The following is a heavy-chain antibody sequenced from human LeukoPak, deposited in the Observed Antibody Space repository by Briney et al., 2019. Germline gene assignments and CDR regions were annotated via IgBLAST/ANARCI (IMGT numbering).Heavy chain of an antibody. V-gene: IGHV1-69*04. CDR3: ARASQGYGP. J-gene: IGHJ5*02. Sequence: GSSVKVSCKASGGTFSSYAMSWVRQAPGQGLEWMGRIIPIRGIANYAQKFQGRVTITADKSTSTAYMELSSLRSEDTAVYYCARASQGYGPCGQGPVVTVTA. CDR1: GGTFSSYA. CDR2: IIPIRGIA. D-gene: IGHD5-18*01.